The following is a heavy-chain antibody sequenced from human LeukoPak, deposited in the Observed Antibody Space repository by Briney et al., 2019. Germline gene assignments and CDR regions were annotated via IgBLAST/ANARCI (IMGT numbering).Heavy chain of an antibody. Sequence: SETLSLTCTVSGYSISSGYYWGWIRQPPGKGLEWIGSIYHSGSTYYNPSLKSRVTISVDTSKNQFSLKLSSVTAADTAVYYCARESRGADNWFDPWGQGTLVTVSS. CDR1: GYSISSGYY. V-gene: IGHV4-38-2*02. J-gene: IGHJ5*02. CDR2: IYHSGST. CDR3: ARESRGADNWFDP.